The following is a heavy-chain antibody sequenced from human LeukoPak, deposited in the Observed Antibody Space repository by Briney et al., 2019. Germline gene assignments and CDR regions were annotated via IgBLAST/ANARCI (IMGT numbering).Heavy chain of an antibody. CDR3: ANSALWFGEKGMDV. V-gene: IGHV3-23*01. CDR2: ISGSGGST. CDR1: GFTFSSYA. Sequence: GGSLRLSCAASGFTFSSYAMSWVRQAPGKGLEWVSAISGSGGSTYYADSVKGRFPISRDNSKNTLYLQMNSPRAEDTAVYYCANSALWFGEKGMDVWGQGTTVTVSS. J-gene: IGHJ6*02. D-gene: IGHD3-10*01.